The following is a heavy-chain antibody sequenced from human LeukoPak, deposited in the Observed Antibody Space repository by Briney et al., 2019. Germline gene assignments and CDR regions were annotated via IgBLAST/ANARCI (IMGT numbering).Heavy chain of an antibody. V-gene: IGHV1-3*01. CDR3: ARSSSGTYHY. Sequence: VASVKVSCKTSGYNFPSYTMHWLRQAPGQSPEWMGSINGDNGNTRYSEKFQDRVTFTRNTSASSAYMELSSLRFEDTAVYYCARSSSGTYHYWGQGTLVTVSS. CDR1: GYNFPSYT. D-gene: IGHD3-10*01. J-gene: IGHJ4*02. CDR2: INGDNGNT.